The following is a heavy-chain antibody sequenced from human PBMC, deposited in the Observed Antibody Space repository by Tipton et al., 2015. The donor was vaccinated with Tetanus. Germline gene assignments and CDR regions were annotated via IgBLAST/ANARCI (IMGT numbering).Heavy chain of an antibody. V-gene: IGHV4-59*07. J-gene: IGHJ6*04. CDR1: GASISNYY. Sequence: TLSLTCTVSGASISNYYWNWIRQPPGKGLEWIGYIHYSGSTNYNPSLKSRVSMAVGTSKNQFSLQLRSVTAADTAVYYCARGDGYHYYYHMDVWGRGTTVTVSS. D-gene: IGHD1-26*01. CDR2: IHYSGST. CDR3: ARGDGYHYYYHMDV.